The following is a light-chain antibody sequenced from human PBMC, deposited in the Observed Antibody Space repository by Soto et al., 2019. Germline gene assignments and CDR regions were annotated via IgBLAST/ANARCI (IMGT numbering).Light chain of an antibody. V-gene: IGKV1-13*02. CDR3: QNFRSSAIS. CDR1: QGIGSA. J-gene: IGKJ4*01. CDR2: DAS. Sequence: IQMTQSPSSLSASVGDRVSITCRASQGIGSALAWYQLKPGAAPALLIYDASTLESGVPSRFSGSRSGADFTLTISSLQPEDFATYYCQNFRSSAISFGGGTKVDIK.